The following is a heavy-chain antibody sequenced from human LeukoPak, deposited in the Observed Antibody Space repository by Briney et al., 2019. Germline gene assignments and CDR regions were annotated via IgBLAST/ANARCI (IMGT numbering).Heavy chain of an antibody. CDR2: ISGSGGST. J-gene: IGHJ4*02. CDR1: GFTFSSYA. V-gene: IGHV3-23*01. CDR3: AKARAGYNSYYFDY. Sequence: PGGSLRLSCAASGFTFSSYAMSWVRQAPGKGLEWVSAISGSGGSTYYADSVKGRFTIPRDNSKNTLYLQMNSLRAEDTAVYYCAKARAGYNSYYFDYWGQGTLVTVSS. D-gene: IGHD5-24*01.